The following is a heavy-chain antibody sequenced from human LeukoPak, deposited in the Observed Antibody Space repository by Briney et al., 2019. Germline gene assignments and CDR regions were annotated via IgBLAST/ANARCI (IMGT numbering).Heavy chain of an antibody. CDR2: ISYDGSNK. CDR1: GFTFSSYA. CDR3: ARDNWNVPNDY. Sequence: PGGSLRLSCAASGFTFSSYAMHWVRQAPGKGLEWVAVISYDGSNKYYADSVKGRFTISRDNAKNSLYLQMNSLRAEDTAVYYCARDNWNVPNDYWGQGTLVTVSS. V-gene: IGHV3-30-3*01. J-gene: IGHJ4*02. D-gene: IGHD1-1*01.